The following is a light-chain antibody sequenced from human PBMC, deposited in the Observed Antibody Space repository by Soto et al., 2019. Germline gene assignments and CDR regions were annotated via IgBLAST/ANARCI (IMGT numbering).Light chain of an antibody. CDR3: ETWDSNIWV. Sequence: HLVLTQSSSASASLGSSVKLTCTLSSGHSSYIIAWHQQQPGKAPRYLMRLEGSGSYNKGSGVPDRFSGSSSGADRYLTISNLQSEDEADYYCETWDSNIWVFGGGSKLTGL. J-gene: IGLJ3*02. V-gene: IGLV4-60*03. CDR2: LEGSGSY. CDR1: SGHSSYI.